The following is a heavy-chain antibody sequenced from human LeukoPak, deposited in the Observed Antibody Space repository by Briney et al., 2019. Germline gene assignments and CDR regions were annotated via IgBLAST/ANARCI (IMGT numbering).Heavy chain of an antibody. D-gene: IGHD5-18*01. CDR1: GYTFTSYY. CDR3: ASPSGYSYGMNDALDI. V-gene: IGHV1-46*03. CDR2: INPSGGST. Sequence: ASVKVSCKASGYTFTSYYMHWVRQAPGQGLEWMGIINPSGGSTSYAQKFQGRVTMTRDTSTSTVYMELSSLRSEDAAVYYCASPSGYSYGMNDALDIWGQGTMVTVSS. J-gene: IGHJ3*02.